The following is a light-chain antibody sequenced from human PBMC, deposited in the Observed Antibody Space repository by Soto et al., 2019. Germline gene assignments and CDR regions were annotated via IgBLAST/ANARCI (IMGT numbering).Light chain of an antibody. CDR3: QQYYKWPLT. Sequence: EIVMTQSPATLSVSPGERATLSCWASQSVFNNLAWYQQKPGQAPRLLIYDASTRATGIPARLSGSGSGTEFTLTISSLESQDFAVYYCQQYYKWPLTFGGGTKVEIK. CDR1: QSVFNN. V-gene: IGKV3-15*01. CDR2: DAS. J-gene: IGKJ4*01.